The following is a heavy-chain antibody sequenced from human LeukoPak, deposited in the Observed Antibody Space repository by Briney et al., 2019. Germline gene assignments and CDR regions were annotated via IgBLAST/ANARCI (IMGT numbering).Heavy chain of an antibody. V-gene: IGHV3-48*03. D-gene: IGHD3-10*02. CDR1: GFTFSSYE. CDR2: ISTRASTI. Sequence: GGPLRLSGGVSGFTFSSYEMNWGRQAPGKGLEGVAYISTRASTIYYADSVKGRFTISRDNAKNSLYLQMNSLRAEDTAVYYCAEIGITMIGGVWGKGTTVTISS. J-gene: IGHJ6*04. CDR3: AEIGITMIGGV.